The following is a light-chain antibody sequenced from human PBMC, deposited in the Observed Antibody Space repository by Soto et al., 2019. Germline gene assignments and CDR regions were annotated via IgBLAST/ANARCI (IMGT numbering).Light chain of an antibody. CDR1: NSDVGGYNS. J-gene: IGLJ1*01. CDR3: NSYTSNNTYV. V-gene: IGLV2-11*01. Sequence: QSVLTQPRSVSGSPGKSVTISGTGNNSDVGGYNSVSWYQQHPGKAPQLIIYDVSKRPSGVPDRFSASKSGNTASLTIYGLRAEDEADYYCNSYTSNNTYVFGNGTKVTVL. CDR2: DVS.